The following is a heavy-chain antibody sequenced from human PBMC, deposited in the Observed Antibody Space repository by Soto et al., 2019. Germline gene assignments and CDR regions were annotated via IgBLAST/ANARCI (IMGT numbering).Heavy chain of an antibody. D-gene: IGHD3-3*01. CDR2: ISYDGSNK. CDR3: AKEVWSCPMDV. CDR1: GFTFSSYG. V-gene: IGHV3-30*18. Sequence: QVQLVESGGGVVQPGRSLRLSCAASGFTFSSYGMHWVRQAPGKGLEWVAVISYDGSNKYYADSVKGRFTISRDNSKNTRYLQMNSLTAEDTVVYYCAKEVWSCPMDVWGQGTTVTVPS. J-gene: IGHJ6*02.